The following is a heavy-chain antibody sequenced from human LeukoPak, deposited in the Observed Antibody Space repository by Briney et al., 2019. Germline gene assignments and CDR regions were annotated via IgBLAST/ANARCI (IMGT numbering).Heavy chain of an antibody. Sequence: PSETLSLTCTVSGGSFNSYYWSWVRQSPGKGLEWIGHIYHTGSTNYNPSLTSRVIISVDTSKNQFSLNLSSVTAADTAVYYCASIKFQVQTCMDVWGKGTTVIVSS. D-gene: IGHD4/OR15-4a*01. J-gene: IGHJ6*03. CDR1: GGSFNSYY. CDR3: ASIKFQVQTCMDV. V-gene: IGHV4-59*08. CDR2: IYHTGST.